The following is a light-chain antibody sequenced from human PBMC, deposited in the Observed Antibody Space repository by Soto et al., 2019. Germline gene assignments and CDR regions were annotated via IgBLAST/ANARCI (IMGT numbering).Light chain of an antibody. V-gene: IGLV2-8*01. Sequence: QSVLTQPPSASGSPGQSVTISCTGTSSDVGGYNYVSWYQQHPGKAPKLMIYEVSKRPSGVPDRFSGSKSGNTASLTVSGLQAEDEVDYYCSSYAGSNLWVFGGGTQLTVL. CDR1: SSDVGGYNY. CDR3: SSYAGSNLWV. J-gene: IGLJ3*02. CDR2: EVS.